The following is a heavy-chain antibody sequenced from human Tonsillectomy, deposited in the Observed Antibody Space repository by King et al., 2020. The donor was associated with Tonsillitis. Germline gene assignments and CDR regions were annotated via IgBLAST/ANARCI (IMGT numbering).Heavy chain of an antibody. V-gene: IGHV4-59*01. CDR1: GGSISSYY. J-gene: IGHJ6*03. D-gene: IGHD4-17*01. CDR2: IYYSGST. CDR3: ARGNGDYTGYYYYYYMDV. Sequence: HVQLQESGPGLVKPSETLSLTCTVSGGSISSYYWSWIRQPPGKGLEWIVYIYYSGSTNCNPSLKSRVTISVDTSKNQFSLKLSSVTAADTAVYYCARGNGDYTGYYYYYYMDVWGKGTTVTVSS.